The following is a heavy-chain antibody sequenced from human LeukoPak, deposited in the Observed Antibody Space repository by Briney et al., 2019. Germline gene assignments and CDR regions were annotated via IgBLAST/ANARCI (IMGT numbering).Heavy chain of an antibody. D-gene: IGHD5-18*01. J-gene: IGHJ4*02. V-gene: IGHV3-7*01. CDR2: IKKDGSEK. Sequence: GGTLRLSCAASGFTFSSHWMSWVRQAPGKGLEWVANIKKDGSEKYYVDAVKGRFTISRDNAKTSLYLQMNSLRAEDTAVYYCARDLSGIAGYTYGRGIDYWGQGTLVTVSS. CDR1: GFTFSSHW. CDR3: ARDLSGIAGYTYGRGIDY.